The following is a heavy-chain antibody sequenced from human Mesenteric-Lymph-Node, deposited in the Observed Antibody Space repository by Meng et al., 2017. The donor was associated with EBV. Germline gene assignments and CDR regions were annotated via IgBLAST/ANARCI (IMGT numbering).Heavy chain of an antibody. Sequence: HPQESGSGLVEPSQTLSLTCAVSGDSVSNGDYSWSWIRQPSGKGLEWIGHIYHSGPSYYNPSLRSRVSISLDRAKNEFSLMLNSVTAADTAFYYCARSFNGDWPFFDLWGRGTLVTVSS. J-gene: IGHJ2*01. CDR2: IYHSGPS. V-gene: IGHV4-30-2*01. CDR3: ARSFNGDWPFFDL. CDR1: GDSVSNGDYS. D-gene: IGHD4-17*01.